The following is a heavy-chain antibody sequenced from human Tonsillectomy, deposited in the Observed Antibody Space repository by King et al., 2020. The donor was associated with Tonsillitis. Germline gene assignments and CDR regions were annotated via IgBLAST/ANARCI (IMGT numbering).Heavy chain of an antibody. V-gene: IGHV1-46*01. Sequence: VQLVESGAEVKKPGASVKVSCKASGYTFTSYYMHWVRQAPGQGLEWMGIINPSGGSTSYAQKFQGRVTMTRDTSTSTVYMELSSLRSEDTAVYYCARNTPADYDFWSGYYNFDYWGQGTLVTVSS. CDR1: GYTFTSYY. CDR2: INPSGGST. D-gene: IGHD3-3*01. CDR3: ARNTPADYDFWSGYYNFDY. J-gene: IGHJ4*02.